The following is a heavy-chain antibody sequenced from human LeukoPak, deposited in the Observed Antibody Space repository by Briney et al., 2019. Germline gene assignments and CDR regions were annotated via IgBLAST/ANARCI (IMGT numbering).Heavy chain of an antibody. D-gene: IGHD6-19*01. J-gene: IGHJ4*02. Sequence: GGSLRLSCVVSGFTFGSYWMSWVRQAPGKGLELVASVKQDGREKYYVDSVKGRFTISRDNAKNLLYLQMNSLRAEDTAVYYCARDGVKQWLETPYFDYWGQGTLVTVSS. CDR2: VKQDGREK. CDR1: GFTFGSYW. CDR3: ARDGVKQWLETPYFDY. V-gene: IGHV3-7*01.